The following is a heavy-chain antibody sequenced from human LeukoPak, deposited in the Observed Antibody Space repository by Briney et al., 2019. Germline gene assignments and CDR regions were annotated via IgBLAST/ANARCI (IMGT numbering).Heavy chain of an antibody. V-gene: IGHV4-59*01. CDR1: GGSISSDY. J-gene: IGHJ4*02. CDR2: IYYSGGT. Sequence: SESLSLTCTVSGGSISSDYWSWIRQPPGKGLEWIGYIYYSGGTYYNPSLKSRITISVDTSKNQFSLKLSSVTAADTAVYYCARGFYSPHYWGQGTLVSVSS. CDR3: ARGFYSPHY. D-gene: IGHD4-11*01.